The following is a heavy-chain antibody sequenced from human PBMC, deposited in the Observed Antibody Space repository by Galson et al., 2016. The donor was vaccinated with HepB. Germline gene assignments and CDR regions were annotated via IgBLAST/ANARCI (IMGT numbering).Heavy chain of an antibody. J-gene: IGHJ4*02. CDR2: ISGSGGTT. D-gene: IGHD7-27*01. CDR1: GFTFSSYG. Sequence: CAASGFTFSSYGMHWVRLAPGKGLEWVSVISGSGGTTYHADPVKGRFTISRDNLKKMLYLQMNNVGAEDTAVYYCAKGTNWGYVSEVDYWGQETLVTVSS. CDR3: AKGTNWGYVSEVDY. V-gene: IGHV3-23*01.